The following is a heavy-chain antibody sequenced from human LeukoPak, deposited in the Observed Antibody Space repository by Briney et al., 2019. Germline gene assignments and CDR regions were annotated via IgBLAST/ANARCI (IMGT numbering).Heavy chain of an antibody. CDR1: GGTFSSYA. V-gene: IGHV1-69*05. D-gene: IGHD2-21*02. J-gene: IGHJ3*02. CDR2: IIPIFGTA. CDR3: ARGWCGGDCYLAFDI. Sequence: ASVKVSCKASGGTFSSYAISWVRQAPGQGLEWMGGIIPIFGTANYAQKFQGGVTITTDESTSTAYMELSSLRSEDTAVYYCARGWCGGDCYLAFDIWGQGTMVTVSS.